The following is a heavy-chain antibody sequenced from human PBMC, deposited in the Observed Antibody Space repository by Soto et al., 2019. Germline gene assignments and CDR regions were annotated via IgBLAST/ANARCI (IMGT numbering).Heavy chain of an antibody. CDR1: GGSISSYY. Sequence: SETLCLTCTVAGGSISSYYWSWIRQPPGKGLEWIGYIYYSGSTNYNPSLKSRVTISVDTSKNQFSLKLSSVTAADTAVYYCARQEDLDRYFDYWGQGTLVTVSS. CDR2: IYYSGST. V-gene: IGHV4-59*08. CDR3: ARQEDLDRYFDY. J-gene: IGHJ4*02.